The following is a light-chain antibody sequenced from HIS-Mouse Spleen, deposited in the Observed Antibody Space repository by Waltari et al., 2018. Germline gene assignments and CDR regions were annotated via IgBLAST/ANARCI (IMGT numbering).Light chain of an antibody. CDR3: SSYTSSSTWV. V-gene: IGLV2-14*03. CDR2: DVS. CDR1: SSDVGGYNY. J-gene: IGLJ3*02. Sequence: QSALTQPASVSGSPGQSITISCTGTSSDVGGYNYVSWYQQHPGKATKLMIYDVSTRPSGVSKRFSGSKAGNTASLTISGLQAEDEADYYCSSYTSSSTWVFGGGTKLTVL.